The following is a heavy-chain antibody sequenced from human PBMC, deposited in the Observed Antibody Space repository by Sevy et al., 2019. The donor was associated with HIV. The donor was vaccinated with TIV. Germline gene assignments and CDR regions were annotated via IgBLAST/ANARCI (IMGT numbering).Heavy chain of an antibody. J-gene: IGHJ5*02. V-gene: IGHV3-7*01. CDR3: ARGSGYYYDSSGQEWFDP. Sequence: GGSLRLSCAASRFTLSSFWMSWVRQAPGKGLEWVANIKQDGSKKYYVDSVKGRFTISRDNAKKSLYLQMNSLRVEDTAVYYCARGSGYYYDSSGQEWFDPWGQGTLVTVSS. CDR2: IKQDGSKK. D-gene: IGHD3-22*01. CDR1: RFTLSSFW.